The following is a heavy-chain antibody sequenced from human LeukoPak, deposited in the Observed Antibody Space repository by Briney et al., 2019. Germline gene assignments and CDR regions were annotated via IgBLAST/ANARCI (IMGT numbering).Heavy chain of an antibody. CDR3: AGPIAVAGNYYYGMDV. CDR2: MNPNSGNT. J-gene: IGHJ6*02. Sequence: ASVKVSCKASGYTFTSYDINWVRQATGQGLEWMGWMNPNSGNTGYAQKFQGRVTMTRNTSISTVYMELSSLRSEDTAVYYCAGPIAVAGNYYYGMDVWGQGTTVTVSS. D-gene: IGHD6-19*01. V-gene: IGHV1-8*01. CDR1: GYTFTSYD.